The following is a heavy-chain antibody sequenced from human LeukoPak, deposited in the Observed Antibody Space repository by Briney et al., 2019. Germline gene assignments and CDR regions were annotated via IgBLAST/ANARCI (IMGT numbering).Heavy chain of an antibody. Sequence: AETLSLTCSASGDSISSYYWSWIRQPPGKGLEWIGYIYYSEGTNYNPSLKSRVTVSVDTSKNEFSLNLRSVTAADTAVYYCARAGSGWPFDYWGQGTLVTVSS. V-gene: IGHV4-59*01. CDR3: ARAGSGWPFDY. CDR1: GDSISSYY. D-gene: IGHD6-19*01. CDR2: IYYSEGT. J-gene: IGHJ4*02.